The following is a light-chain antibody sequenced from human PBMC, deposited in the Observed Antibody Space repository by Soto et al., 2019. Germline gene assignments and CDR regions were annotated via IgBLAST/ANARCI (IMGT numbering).Light chain of an antibody. Sequence: DIQMTQSPSSLSASVGDRVTITCRAGQSIGHYLNWYQQKPGKAPKLLIYGASTLPSGVPSRFSGSGSGTDFTLTISILQTDDFATYYCQQSYSTPPTCGPGTNVDIK. CDR3: QQSYSTPPT. J-gene: IGKJ3*01. CDR2: GAS. V-gene: IGKV1-39*01. CDR1: QSIGHY.